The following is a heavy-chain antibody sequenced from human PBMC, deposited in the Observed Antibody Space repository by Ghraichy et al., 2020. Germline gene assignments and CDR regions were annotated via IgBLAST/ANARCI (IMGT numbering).Heavy chain of an antibody. CDR1: GFTFSSHA. J-gene: IGHJ4*02. D-gene: IGHD2-2*01. Sequence: GESLNISCAASGFTFSSHAMSWARQAPGKGLEWVSTITGSGGSTYYADSVKGRFTISRDNSKNTLYLQMNSLRAEDTAVYYCAKDRSGYCSSTSCYVLYFDYWGQGTLVTVSS. V-gene: IGHV3-23*01. CDR2: ITGSGGST. CDR3: AKDRSGYCSSTSCYVLYFDY.